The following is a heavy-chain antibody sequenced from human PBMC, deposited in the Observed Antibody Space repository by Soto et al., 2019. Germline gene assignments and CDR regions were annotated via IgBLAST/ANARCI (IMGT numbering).Heavy chain of an antibody. CDR2: INPDASDT. CDR3: ARDKSSGWYRGFDP. D-gene: IGHD6-19*01. J-gene: IGHJ5*02. Sequence: GGSLRLSCAASGFTFSRHWLHWVRQAPGEGLVWVSRINPDASDTKYADSVKGRFTISRDNSKNTLYLQMNSLRAEDTAVYYCARDKSSGWYRGFDPWGQGTLVTVSS. CDR1: GFTFSRHW. V-gene: IGHV3-74*03.